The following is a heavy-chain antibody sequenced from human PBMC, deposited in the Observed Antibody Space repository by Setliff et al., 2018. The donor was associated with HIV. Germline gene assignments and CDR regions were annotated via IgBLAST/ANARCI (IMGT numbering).Heavy chain of an antibody. J-gene: IGHJ6*03. D-gene: IGHD3-3*01. CDR1: GGSISSSNW. Sequence: SETLSLTCAVSGGSISSSNWWSWARQPPGKGLEWIGEINHSGSTNYNPSLKSRVSISVDMSKNQFSLNLSSVTAADTAVYYCARGSSSIFGVLVLLPHSYYYMDVWGKGTTVTVSS. V-gene: IGHV4-4*02. CDR3: ARGSSSIFGVLVLLPHSYYYMDV. CDR2: INHSGST.